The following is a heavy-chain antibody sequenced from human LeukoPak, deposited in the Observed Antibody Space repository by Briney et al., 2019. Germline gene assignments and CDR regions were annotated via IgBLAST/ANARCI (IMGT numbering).Heavy chain of an antibody. V-gene: IGHV3-20*04. CDR3: VRDSSGWYNKVYFDY. D-gene: IGHD6-19*01. J-gene: IGHJ4*02. CDR2: INWNGGST. Sequence: PWGSLRLSCAASGFTFDDYGMSWVRQAPGKGPEWVSGINWNGGSTGYADSVKGRFTISGDNAKNSLYLQMNSLRAEDTALYYCVRDSSGWYNKVYFDYWGQGTLVTVSS. CDR1: GFTFDDYG.